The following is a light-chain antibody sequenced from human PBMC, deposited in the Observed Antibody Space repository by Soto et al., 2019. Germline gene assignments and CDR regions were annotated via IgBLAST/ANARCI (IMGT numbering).Light chain of an antibody. J-gene: IGLJ3*02. CDR3: QSYDSSLSGWV. CDR2: GNS. CDR1: SSNIGAGYD. Sequence: QSVLTQPPSVSWAPGQRVTISCTGSSSNIGAGYDVHWYQQLPVTAPKLLIYGNSNRPSGVPDRFSGSKSGTSASLAITGLQAEDEADYYCQSYDSSLSGWVFGGGTKLTVL. V-gene: IGLV1-40*01.